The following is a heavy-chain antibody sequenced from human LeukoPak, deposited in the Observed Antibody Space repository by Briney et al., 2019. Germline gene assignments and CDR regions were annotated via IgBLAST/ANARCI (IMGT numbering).Heavy chain of an antibody. CDR2: MSYSGST. V-gene: IGHV4-59*01. CDR3: ARNRGGAAAGFDP. J-gene: IGHJ5*02. Sequence: SETLPLTRTVSGGSLTSYYWSWIRQPPGKGLEWIGHMSYSGSTNYNPSLKSRVTISLDTPKNQFSLKLSSVTAADTAVYYCARNRGGAAAGFDPWGQGTLVTVSS. CDR1: GGSLTSYY. D-gene: IGHD6-13*01.